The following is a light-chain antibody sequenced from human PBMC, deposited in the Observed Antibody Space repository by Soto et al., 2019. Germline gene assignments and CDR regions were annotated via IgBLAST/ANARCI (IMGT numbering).Light chain of an antibody. J-gene: IGKJ4*01. CDR2: KAS. Sequence: DIPMTQSPSTLSASVGDRATITCRASQSISTWLAWYQQKAGKAPKLLIYKASSLEGGVPSRFRGSGSGTEFNITISSLQPDDFAAYYCQQYSTCPLTFGGGTPVEIK. CDR1: QSISTW. V-gene: IGKV1-5*03. CDR3: QQYSTCPLT.